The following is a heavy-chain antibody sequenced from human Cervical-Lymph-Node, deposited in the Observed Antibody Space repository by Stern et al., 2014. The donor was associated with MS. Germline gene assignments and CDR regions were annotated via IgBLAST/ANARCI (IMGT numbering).Heavy chain of an antibody. CDR3: ARILRITIFGVVTPYFDY. V-gene: IGHV2-26*01. D-gene: IGHD3-3*01. CDR1: GFSLSNARMG. CDR2: IFSNDEK. J-gene: IGHJ4*02. Sequence: QVTLRESGPVLVKPTETLTLTCTVSGFSLSNARMGVSWIRQPPGKALEWLATIFSNDEKSYSTSLKSRLTISKDTSKSQVVLTMTNMDPVDTATYYCARILRITIFGVVTPYFDYWGQGTLVTVSS.